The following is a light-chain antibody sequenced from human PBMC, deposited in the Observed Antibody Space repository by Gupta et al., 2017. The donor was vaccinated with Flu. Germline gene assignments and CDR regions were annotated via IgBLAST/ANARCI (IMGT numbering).Light chain of an antibody. V-gene: IGKV3-15*01. J-gene: IGKJ4*02. CDR1: QSVSTN. CDR2: GAS. Sequence: PATLSVSPGEKATLACRASQSVSTNLAWYQQKPGQAPRLLIKGASPRATGIPTRFSGSGSGTEFTLTISSLQSEDVAVYYCQQYNNWFRTFGEGTKVEIK. CDR3: QQYNNWFRT.